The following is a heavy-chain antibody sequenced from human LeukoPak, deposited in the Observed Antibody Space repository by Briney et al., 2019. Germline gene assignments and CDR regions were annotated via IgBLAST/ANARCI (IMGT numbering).Heavy chain of an antibody. Sequence: GASVTVSCKASGYTFSDFYIHWVRQAPGQGLEYVGWITPKSGDTYSPQRFQGRVTMTRDASISTAYMELSSLRSDDTAVYFCARVRLADERAWAYWGQGTLVTVPS. CDR3: ARVRLADERAWAY. CDR2: ITPKSGDT. J-gene: IGHJ4*02. D-gene: IGHD3-3*02. V-gene: IGHV1-2*02. CDR1: GYTFSDFY.